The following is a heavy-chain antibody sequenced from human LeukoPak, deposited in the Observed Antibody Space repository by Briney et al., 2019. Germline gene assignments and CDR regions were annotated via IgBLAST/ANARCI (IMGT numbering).Heavy chain of an antibody. J-gene: IGHJ4*02. V-gene: IGHV3-73*01. CDR1: GFTFSDPA. CDR3: TGGSGWYSPDY. D-gene: IGHD6-19*01. CDR2: IRGKTNSYAT. Sequence: GGSLRLSCAASGFTFSDPAMNWVRQASGKGREWVGHIRGKTNSYATAYAASVRGRFTISRDDSKNTAYLQMNSLKTEDTAVYYCTGGSGWYSPDYWGQGTLVTVSS.